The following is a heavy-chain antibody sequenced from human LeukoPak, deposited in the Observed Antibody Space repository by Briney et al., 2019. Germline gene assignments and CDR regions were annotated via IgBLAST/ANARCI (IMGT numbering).Heavy chain of an antibody. Sequence: ASVKVSCKASGGTFSSYAISWVRQAPGQGLEWMGGIIPIFGTTNYTQKFQGRVTITTDESTSTAYMELSSLRSEDTAVYYCARGGIVVVPADYYYMDVWGKGTTVTVSS. CDR3: ARGGIVVVPADYYYMDV. J-gene: IGHJ6*03. D-gene: IGHD2-2*01. CDR2: IIPIFGTT. CDR1: GGTFSSYA. V-gene: IGHV1-69*05.